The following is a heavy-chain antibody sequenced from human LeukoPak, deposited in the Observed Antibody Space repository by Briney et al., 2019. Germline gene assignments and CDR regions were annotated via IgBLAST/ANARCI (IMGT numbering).Heavy chain of an antibody. Sequence: ASVKVSCKASGYTFTGYYMHWVRQAPGQGLEWMGRINPNSGGTNYAQKFQGRVTMTRDTSISTAYLQWSSLKASDTAMYYCARRVAGAVAGHVDYWGQGTLVTVSS. CDR2: INPNSGGT. V-gene: IGHV1-2*06. D-gene: IGHD6-19*01. CDR1: GYTFTGYY. J-gene: IGHJ4*02. CDR3: ARRVAGAVAGHVDY.